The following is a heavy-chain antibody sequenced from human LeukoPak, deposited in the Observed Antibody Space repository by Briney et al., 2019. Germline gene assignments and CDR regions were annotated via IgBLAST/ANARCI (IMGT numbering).Heavy chain of an antibody. CDR2: IYYSGST. Sequence: SETLSLTCTVSGGSISRYYWSWIRQPPGKGLEWIGYIYYSGSTNYNPSLKSRVTISVDTSKNQFSLKLRYVTAAHTAVFYCARTPGGLWIVDYWGQGTLVTVSS. J-gene: IGHJ4*02. D-gene: IGHD3-10*01. V-gene: IGHV4-59*01. CDR3: ARTPGGLWIVDY. CDR1: GGSISRYY.